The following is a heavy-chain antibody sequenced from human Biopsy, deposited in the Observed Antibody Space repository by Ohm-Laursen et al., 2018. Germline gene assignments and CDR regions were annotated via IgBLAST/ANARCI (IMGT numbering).Heavy chain of an antibody. V-gene: IGHV3-7*03. Sequence: SLRLSCTASGFTFSTYWMTWVRQAPGKGLEWVANINQDGSEKYYVDSVKGRFTISRDNAKDSLDLQMSSLRAEDTAIYYCARNLRLAITMNSGETTHSLHFAMDVWGQGASVIVSS. CDR2: INQDGSEK. CDR3: ARNLRLAITMNSGETTHSLHFAMDV. D-gene: IGHD3/OR15-3a*01. CDR1: GFTFSTYW. J-gene: IGHJ6*02.